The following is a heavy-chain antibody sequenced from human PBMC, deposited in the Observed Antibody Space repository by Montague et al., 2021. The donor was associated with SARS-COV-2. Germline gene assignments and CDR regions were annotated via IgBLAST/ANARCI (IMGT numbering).Heavy chain of an antibody. J-gene: IGHJ5*02. CDR1: GGSFTAYY. D-gene: IGHD6-13*01. V-gene: IGHV4-34*01. CDR3: ARTVHISSWFGPKRDFDP. CDR2: INHSGST. Sequence: SQTLSLTCAVYGGSFTAYYCSWIRRPPGKGLEWIGEINHSGSTNYNPSLWSRVTISVDTTKNQFPLQLSSVTAADTAVYYCARTVHISSWFGPKRDFDPWGQGTLVTVSS.